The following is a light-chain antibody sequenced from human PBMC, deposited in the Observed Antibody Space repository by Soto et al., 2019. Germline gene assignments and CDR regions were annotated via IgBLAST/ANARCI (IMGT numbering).Light chain of an antibody. CDR2: GAS. CDR1: QSVSSSY. V-gene: IGKV3-15*01. CDR3: QQYNDWPPIT. Sequence: EVVLTQSPATLSLSPGERATLSCRASQSVSSSYLAWYQQKPGQAPRLLIFGASTRATGIPARFSGSGSGTEFTLTISSLQSEDFAVYYCQQYNDWPPITFGQGTRLEI. J-gene: IGKJ5*01.